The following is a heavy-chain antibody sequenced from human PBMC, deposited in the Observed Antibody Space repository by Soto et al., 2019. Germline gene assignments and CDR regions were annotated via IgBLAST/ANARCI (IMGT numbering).Heavy chain of an antibody. CDR3: SPGAPFSGSVFDY. J-gene: IGHJ4*02. CDR2: IKSKSAGETT. CDR1: GFSFRPTW. D-gene: IGHD1-26*01. V-gene: IGHV3-15*05. Sequence: EVQLVESGGGLVKPGGSRRLSCAASGFSFRPTWMAWVRQAPGKGLEWVGSIKSKSAGETTDYADPVKGRFTIARDDSKDTLYLHMDSLETGDTDVYYCSPGAPFSGSVFDYWGQGTLVTVSS.